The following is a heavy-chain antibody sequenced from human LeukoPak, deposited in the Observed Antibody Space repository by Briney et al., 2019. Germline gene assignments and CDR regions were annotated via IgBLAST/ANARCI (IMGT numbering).Heavy chain of an antibody. CDR3: TRVAPYCGGDCYSRYFDY. CDR2: IRNKDTKYVT. CDR1: GFKFSAHY. V-gene: IGHV3-72*01. Sequence: GGSLRLSCAASGFKFSAHYMDWVRRAPGKGLEWVGRIRNKDTKYVTEYAASVKGRFTISRDDSRDLLYLQMNSLKTEDTAMYYCTRVAPYCGGDCYSRYFDYWGQGILVSVSS. D-gene: IGHD2-21*02. J-gene: IGHJ4*02.